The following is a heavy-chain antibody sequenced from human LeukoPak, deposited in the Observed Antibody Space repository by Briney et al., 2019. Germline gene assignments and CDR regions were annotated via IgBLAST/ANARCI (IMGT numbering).Heavy chain of an antibody. CDR3: ARHSLWFDY. CDR2: INHSGST. J-gene: IGHJ4*02. Sequence: SETLSLTCAVYGGSFSGYYWSWIRQPPGKGLEWIGEINHSGSTNYNPPLKSRVTISVDTSKNQFSLKLSSVTAADTAVYYCARHSLWFDYWGQGTLVTVSS. V-gene: IGHV4-34*01. CDR1: GGSFSGYY. D-gene: IGHD2/OR15-2a*01.